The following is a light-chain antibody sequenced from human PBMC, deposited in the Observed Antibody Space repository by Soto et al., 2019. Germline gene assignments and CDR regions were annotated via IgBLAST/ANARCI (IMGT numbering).Light chain of an antibody. Sequence: QSALTQPASVSGSPGQSISISCTGTSSDIGGYNYVSWYQQHPGKAPKLLIYEVSNRPSGVSSRFSASKSANTASLTISGLQAEDEADYYCSSYTSSSPVVFGGGTKLTVL. CDR2: EVS. CDR3: SSYTSSSPVV. J-gene: IGLJ2*01. V-gene: IGLV2-14*01. CDR1: SSDIGGYNY.